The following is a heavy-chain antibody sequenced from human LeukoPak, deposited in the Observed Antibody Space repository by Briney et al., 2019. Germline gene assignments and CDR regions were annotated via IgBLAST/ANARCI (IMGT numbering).Heavy chain of an antibody. D-gene: IGHD3-10*01. CDR3: ASSYGSGSYYSSLDY. J-gene: IGHJ4*02. CDR2: IYPGDSDT. CDR1: GSSFTSYW. Sequence: GESLKISCKGSGSSFTSYWIGWVRQLPGKGLKWMGIIYPGDSDTRYSPSFQGQVTISADKSISTAYLQWSSLKASDTAMYYCASSYGSGSYYSSLDYWGQGTLVTVSS. V-gene: IGHV5-51*01.